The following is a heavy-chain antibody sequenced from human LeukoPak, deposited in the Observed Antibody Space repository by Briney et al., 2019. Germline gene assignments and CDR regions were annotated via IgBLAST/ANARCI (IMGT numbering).Heavy chain of an antibody. J-gene: IGHJ6*02. V-gene: IGHV4-34*01. CDR3: ARTHIVVVPAARLYYYYGMDA. D-gene: IGHD2-2*01. Sequence: PSETLSLTCAVYGGSFSGYYWSWIRQPPGKGLEWIGEINHSGSTNYNPSLKSRVTISVDTSKNQFSLKLSPVTAADTAVYYCARTHIVVVPAARLYYYYGMDAWGQGTTVTVSS. CDR1: GGSFSGYY. CDR2: INHSGST.